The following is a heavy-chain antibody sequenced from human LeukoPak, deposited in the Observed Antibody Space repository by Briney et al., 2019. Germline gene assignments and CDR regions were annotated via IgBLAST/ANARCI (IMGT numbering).Heavy chain of an antibody. CDR1: GYTFTGYY. CDR3: ARDWGIVVVPAAADDY. Sequence: GASVKVSCKASGYTFTGYYMHWVRQAPGQGLEWMGWINPNGGGTNYAQKFQGRVTMTRDTSISTAYMELSRLRSDDTAVYYCARDWGIVVVPAAADDYWGQGTLVTVSS. CDR2: INPNGGGT. J-gene: IGHJ4*02. D-gene: IGHD2-2*01. V-gene: IGHV1-2*02.